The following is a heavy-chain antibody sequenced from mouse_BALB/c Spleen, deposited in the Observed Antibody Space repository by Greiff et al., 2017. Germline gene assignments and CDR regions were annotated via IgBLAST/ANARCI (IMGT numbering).Heavy chain of an antibody. J-gene: IGHJ3*01. CDR1: GYSFTGYN. V-gene: IGHV1S135*01. Sequence: EVKVVESGPELGKPGASVKISCKASGYSFTGYNMYWVKQSHRKSLEWIGYIDPYNGGTSYNQKSKGKATLTVDKSSSTAYMHLNSLTSEDSAIYYCARGGYGNWFAYWGQGTLVTVSA. CDR2: IDPYNGGT. CDR3: ARGGYGNWFAY. D-gene: IGHD2-10*02.